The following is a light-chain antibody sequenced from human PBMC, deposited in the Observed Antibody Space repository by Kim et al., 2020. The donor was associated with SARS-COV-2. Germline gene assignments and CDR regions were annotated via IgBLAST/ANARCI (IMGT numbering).Light chain of an antibody. J-gene: IGLJ2*01. Sequence: QSALTQPPSASGSPGQSVTISCTGTSSDVGGYNYVSWYQQHPGKAPKLMIYEVSNRPSGDPDRFSGSKSGNTASLTVSGLQAEDEADYYCSSYAGSNNPLYGGGTQLTV. CDR2: EVS. V-gene: IGLV2-8*01. CDR3: SSYAGSNNPL. CDR1: SSDVGGYNY.